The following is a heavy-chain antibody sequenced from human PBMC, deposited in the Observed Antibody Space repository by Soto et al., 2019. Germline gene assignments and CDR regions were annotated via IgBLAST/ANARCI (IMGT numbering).Heavy chain of an antibody. J-gene: IGHJ6*02. CDR1: GFTVSSNC. Sequence: GGSLRLSCAASGFTVSSNCMSWVRQAPGKGLEWVSVIYSGGSTYYADSVKGRFTISRDNSKNTLYLQMNSLRAEDTAVYYCAKLWSGYYVPAGGMDVWGQGTTVTVSS. CDR3: AKLWSGYYVPAGGMDV. V-gene: IGHV3-53*01. CDR2: IYSGGST. D-gene: IGHD3-3*01.